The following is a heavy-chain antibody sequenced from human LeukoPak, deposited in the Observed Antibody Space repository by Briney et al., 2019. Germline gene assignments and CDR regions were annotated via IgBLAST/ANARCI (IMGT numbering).Heavy chain of an antibody. V-gene: IGHV3-21*01. D-gene: IGHD6-19*01. CDR3: ALQAVAGIYYFDY. J-gene: IGHJ4*02. Sequence: PGGSLRLSCAASGFTFSSYAMNWVRQAPGKGLEWVSSISSSSSYIYYADSVKGRFTISRDNAKNSLYLQMNSLRAEDTAVYYCALQAVAGIYYFDYWGQGTLVTVSS. CDR1: GFTFSSYA. CDR2: ISSSSSYI.